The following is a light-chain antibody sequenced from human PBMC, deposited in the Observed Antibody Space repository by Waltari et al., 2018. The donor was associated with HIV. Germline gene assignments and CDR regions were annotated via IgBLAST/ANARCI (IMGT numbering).Light chain of an antibody. V-gene: IGKV3-15*01. Sequence: DIVMTQSPATLSVSPGERATLSCRASQSVSSNLAWYQQKPGQAPRLLIYGAFTRATGIPARFSGRGSGTEFTLTISSLQSEDFAIYYCQQYNNWSPWTFGQGTKVEIK. J-gene: IGKJ1*01. CDR2: GAF. CDR1: QSVSSN. CDR3: QQYNNWSPWT.